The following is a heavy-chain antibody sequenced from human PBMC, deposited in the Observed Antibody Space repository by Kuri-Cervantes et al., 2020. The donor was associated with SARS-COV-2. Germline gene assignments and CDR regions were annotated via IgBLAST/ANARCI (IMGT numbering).Heavy chain of an antibody. D-gene: IGHD1-26*01. CDR3: ARDGYSGSYYDY. V-gene: IGHV3-7*01. CDR1: GFTFGDAW. J-gene: IGHJ4*02. Sequence: GESLKISCAASGFTFGDAWMSWVRQAPGKGLEWVANIKQDGSEKYYVDSVKGRFTISRDNAKNSLYLQMSSLRVEDTAVYYCARDGYSGSYYDYLGQGTLVTVSS. CDR2: IKQDGSEK.